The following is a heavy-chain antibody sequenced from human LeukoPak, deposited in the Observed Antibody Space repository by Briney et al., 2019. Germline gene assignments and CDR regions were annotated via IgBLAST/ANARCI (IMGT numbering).Heavy chain of an antibody. CDR1: GFTFSSYE. D-gene: IGHD3-16*02. V-gene: IGHV3-48*03. CDR2: ISSSGSTI. CDR3: ARNYDYVWGSYRYHLPLDY. Sequence: GGSLRLSCAASGFTFSSYEMNWVRQAPGKGLEWVSYISSSGSTIYYADSVKGRFTISRDNDKNSLYLQMNSLRAEDTAVYYCARNYDYVWGSYRYHLPLDYWGQGTLVTVSS. J-gene: IGHJ4*02.